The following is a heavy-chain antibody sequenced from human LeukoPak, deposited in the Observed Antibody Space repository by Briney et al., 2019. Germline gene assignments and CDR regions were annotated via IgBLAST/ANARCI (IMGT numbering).Heavy chain of an antibody. CDR3: AKGTEPAAAGGFDY. CDR1: GFTFSSYA. J-gene: IGHJ4*02. Sequence: SGGSLRLSCAASGFTFSSYAMHWVRQAPGKGLEWVAVISYDGSNKYYADSVKGRFTISRDNSKNTLYLQMNSLRAEDTAVYYCAKGTEPAAAGGFDYWGQGTLVTVSS. D-gene: IGHD2-2*01. CDR2: ISYDGSNK. V-gene: IGHV3-30*04.